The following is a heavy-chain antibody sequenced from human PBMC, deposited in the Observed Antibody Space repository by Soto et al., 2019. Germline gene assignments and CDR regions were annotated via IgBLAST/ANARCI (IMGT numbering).Heavy chain of an antibody. CDR1: GDTFTSYA. CDR2: INAGNGNT. J-gene: IGHJ4*02. Sequence: ASVKVSCKACGDTFTSYAMHWVRQAPGQRLEWMGWINAGNGNTKYSQKFQGRVTITRDTSASTAYMELSSLRSEDTAVYYCARSRYYGSGSYFDYWGQGTLVTVSS. CDR3: ARSRYYGSGSYFDY. D-gene: IGHD3-10*01. V-gene: IGHV1-3*01.